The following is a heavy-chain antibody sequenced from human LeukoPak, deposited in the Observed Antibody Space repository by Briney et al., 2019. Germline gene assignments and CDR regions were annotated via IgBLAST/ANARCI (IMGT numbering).Heavy chain of an antibody. V-gene: IGHV4-59*12. Sequence: PSETLSLTCTVSGGSISSYCWSWIRQPPGKGLEWIGYIYYSGSTNYNPSLKSRVTISVDTSKNQFSLKLSSVTAADTGVYYCARAVDSSGWSFDYWGQGTLVTVSS. J-gene: IGHJ4*02. CDR3: ARAVDSSGWSFDY. CDR1: GGSISSYC. D-gene: IGHD3-22*01. CDR2: IYYSGST.